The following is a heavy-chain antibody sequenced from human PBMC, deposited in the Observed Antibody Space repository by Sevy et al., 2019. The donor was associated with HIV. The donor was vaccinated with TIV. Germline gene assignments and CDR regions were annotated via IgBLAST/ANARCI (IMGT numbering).Heavy chain of an antibody. CDR3: AKDGGRNWDQFFFDY. Sequence: GGSLRLSCEASGFTFSSFGMSWVRQAPGKGLECVSGISGTGGSTYYADSVKGRFTISRDNSKNTLYIHMISLRAEDTAVYYCAKDGGRNWDQFFFDYWGQGTLVTVSS. CDR2: ISGTGGST. D-gene: IGHD7-27*01. CDR1: GFTFSSFG. V-gene: IGHV3-23*01. J-gene: IGHJ4*02.